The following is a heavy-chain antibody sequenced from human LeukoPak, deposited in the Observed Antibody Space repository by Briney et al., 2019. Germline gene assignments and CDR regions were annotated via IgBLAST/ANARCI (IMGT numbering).Heavy chain of an antibody. J-gene: IGHJ4*02. CDR1: GFTFSSYG. CDR2: ISYDGSNK. D-gene: IGHD5-12*01. Sequence: GGSLRLSCAASGFTFSSYGMHWVRQAPGKGLEWVAVISYDGSNKYCADSVKGRFTISRDNSKNTLYLQMNSLRAEDTAVYYCSNSGYDKGGFDYWGQGTLVTVSS. V-gene: IGHV3-30*18. CDR3: SNSGYDKGGFDY.